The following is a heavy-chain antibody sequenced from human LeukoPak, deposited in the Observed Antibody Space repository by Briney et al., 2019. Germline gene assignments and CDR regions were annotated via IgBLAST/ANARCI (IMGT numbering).Heavy chain of an antibody. V-gene: IGHV4-59*01. CDR2: IYYSGST. D-gene: IGHD3-16*02. Sequence: SETLSLTCTVSGGSISSYYWSWIRQPPGKGLEWIGYIYYSGSTNYNPSLKSRVTISVDTSKNQFSLKLSSVTAADTAVYYCARDGVKDYMDVWGKGTTVTVSS. CDR1: GGSISSYY. CDR3: ARDGVKDYMDV. J-gene: IGHJ6*03.